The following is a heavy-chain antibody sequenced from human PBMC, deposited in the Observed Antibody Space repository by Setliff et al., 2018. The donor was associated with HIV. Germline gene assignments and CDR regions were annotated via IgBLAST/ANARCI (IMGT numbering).Heavy chain of an antibody. Sequence: ASVKVSCKASGYTFTTYGVNWVRQAPGQGLEWMGWINSYNGNTKFAQKFQGRVTITADESTSTAYMELSSLRSEDTAVYYCARPHSAQYYYDSSGYPGAFDIWGQGTMVTV. J-gene: IGHJ3*02. CDR2: INSYNGNT. V-gene: IGHV1-18*04. D-gene: IGHD3-22*01. CDR3: ARPHSAQYYYDSSGYPGAFDI. CDR1: GYTFTTYG.